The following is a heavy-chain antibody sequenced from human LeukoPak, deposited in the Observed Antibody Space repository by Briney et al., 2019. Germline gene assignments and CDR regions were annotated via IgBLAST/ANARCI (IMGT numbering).Heavy chain of an antibody. CDR3: ASDDSSGWYYAFDI. V-gene: IGHV1-8*01. CDR2: MNPNSGNT. Sequence: GASVKVSCKASGYTFTSYDINWVRQATGQGLEWMGWMNPNSGNTGYAQKFQGRVTMTRNTSISTAYMELSSLRSEDTAVYYCASDDSSGWYYAFDIWGQGTMVTVSS. CDR1: GYTFTSYD. J-gene: IGHJ3*02. D-gene: IGHD6-19*01.